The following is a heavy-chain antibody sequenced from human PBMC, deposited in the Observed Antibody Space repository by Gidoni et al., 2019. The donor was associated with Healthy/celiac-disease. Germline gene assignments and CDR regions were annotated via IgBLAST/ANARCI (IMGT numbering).Heavy chain of an antibody. Sequence: QVQLVQSGAEVKKPGSSVKVSCKASGGTFSSYAISWVRQAPGQGLEWMGGIIPIFGTANYAQKFQGRVTITADESTSTAYMELSSLRSEDTAVYYCARVTCSSTSCYGRSGMDVWGQGTTVTVSS. CDR2: IIPIFGTA. V-gene: IGHV1-69*01. J-gene: IGHJ6*02. CDR1: GGTFSSYA. D-gene: IGHD2-2*01. CDR3: ARVTCSSTSCYGRSGMDV.